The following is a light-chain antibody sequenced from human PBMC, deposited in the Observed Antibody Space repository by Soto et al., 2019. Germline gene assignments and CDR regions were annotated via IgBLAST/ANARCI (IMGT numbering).Light chain of an antibody. CDR2: WAS. CDR1: QSVLYSSNNKNY. CDR3: QQYYSTPPT. Sequence: DIVMTQSPDSLAVSLGERATINCKSSQSVLYSSNNKNYLDWYQQKPGQPPKLLIYWASTRESGVPDRFSGRGSGTDFTLTISSLQAEDVAVYYCQQYYSTPPTFGPGTKVDIK. V-gene: IGKV4-1*01. J-gene: IGKJ3*01.